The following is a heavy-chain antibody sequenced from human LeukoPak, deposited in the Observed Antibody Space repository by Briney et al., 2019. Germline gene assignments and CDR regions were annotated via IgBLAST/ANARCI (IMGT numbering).Heavy chain of an antibody. V-gene: IGHV4-59*01. D-gene: IGHD1-26*01. Sequence: PSETLSLTCTVSGGSITNYYWTWIRQPPGKGLEWIGYIYYSGSTNYNPSLKSRVTISVDTSKNQFSLKLSSVTAADTAVYYCATLTLGEGATNYFDYWGQGTLVTVSS. CDR3: ATLTLGEGATNYFDY. CDR2: IYYSGST. CDR1: GGSITNYY. J-gene: IGHJ4*02.